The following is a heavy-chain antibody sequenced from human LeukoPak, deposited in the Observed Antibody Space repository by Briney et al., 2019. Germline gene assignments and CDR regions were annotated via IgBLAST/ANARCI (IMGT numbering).Heavy chain of an antibody. CDR2: IYYSGST. CDR3: ARDRYGSGSWWFDP. D-gene: IGHD3-10*01. J-gene: IGHJ5*02. Sequence: SQTLSLTCTVSGGSTSSGGYYWIWIRQHPGKGLEWIGYIYYSGSTYYNPSLNSRVTISVDTSKNQFSLKLSSVTAADTAVYYCARDRYGSGSWWFDPWGQGTLVTVSS. V-gene: IGHV4-31*03. CDR1: GGSTSSGGYY.